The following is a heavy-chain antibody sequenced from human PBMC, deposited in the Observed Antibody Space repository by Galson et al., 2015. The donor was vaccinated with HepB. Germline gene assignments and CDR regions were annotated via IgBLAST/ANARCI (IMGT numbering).Heavy chain of an antibody. CDR3: ARDRYSHNLDAEY. Sequence: TLSLTCTVSGDSISNSNYYWAWIRQPPGKGLEWIATIYHRGNTYYNPSLQHRVTISIDTSRNESYLKVNSVTAADTALYYCARDRYSHNLDAEYWGQGTLVTVSS. V-gene: IGHV4-39*02. CDR1: GDSISNSNYY. J-gene: IGHJ4*02. D-gene: IGHD3/OR15-3a*01. CDR2: IYHRGNT.